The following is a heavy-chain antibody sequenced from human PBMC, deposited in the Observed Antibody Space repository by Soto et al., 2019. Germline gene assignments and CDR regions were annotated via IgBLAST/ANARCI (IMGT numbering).Heavy chain of an antibody. CDR1: GYTFTVYY. CDR2: INPKSGGT. CDR3: ARDLAKGRGSAGLDY. V-gene: IGHV1-2*02. D-gene: IGHD1-26*01. Sequence: ASVKVSCKASGYTFTVYYRHWVRQAPGQGLEWMGWINPKSGGTMYPQKFQGRVTMTWDTSISTAYMALTRLRSDDTAVYYCARDLAKGRGSAGLDYWGQRTLVAVSS. J-gene: IGHJ4*02.